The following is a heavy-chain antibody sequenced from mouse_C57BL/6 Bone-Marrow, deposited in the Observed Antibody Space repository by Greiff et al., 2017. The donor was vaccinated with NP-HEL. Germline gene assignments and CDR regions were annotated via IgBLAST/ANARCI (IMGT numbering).Heavy chain of an antibody. CDR2: IEPANGNN. Sequence: VQLKESVAELVRPGASVKLSCTASGFNIKNTYMHWVKQRPEQGLEWIGRIEPANGNNKYATKFQGKATITADTSTNTAYQQLSSLTSEDTTIYYCARYSPMDWYFDVWGTGTTVTVYS. D-gene: IGHD1-1*02. CDR3: ARYSPMDWYFDV. V-gene: IGHV14-3*01. CDR1: GFNIKNTY. J-gene: IGHJ1*03.